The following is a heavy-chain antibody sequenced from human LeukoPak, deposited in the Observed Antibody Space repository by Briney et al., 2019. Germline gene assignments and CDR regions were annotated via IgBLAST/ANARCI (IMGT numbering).Heavy chain of an antibody. Sequence: SETLSLTCGVSGGSVINTNWWTWVRQPPGKGLEWIGEVHLDGRTNHNPSLESRLTMSVDVSENQVSLKLTSVTAADTAVYYCAREGGFYRPLDYSGQGTLVTVSS. CDR2: VHLDGRT. CDR1: GGSVINTNW. D-gene: IGHD3-3*01. V-gene: IGHV4-4*02. CDR3: AREGGFYRPLDY. J-gene: IGHJ4*02.